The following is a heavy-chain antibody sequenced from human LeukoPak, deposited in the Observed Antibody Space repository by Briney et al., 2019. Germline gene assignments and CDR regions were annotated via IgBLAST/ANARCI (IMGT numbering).Heavy chain of an antibody. J-gene: IGHJ5*02. Sequence: GGSLRLSCAASGFTFSSYWMSWVRQAPGKGLEWVANIKQDGSDKYYVDSVKGRFTISRDNAKNSLYLQMNSLGAEDTAVYYCARGYCSSNVCYGNWFDPWGQGTLVTVSS. CDR3: ARGYCSSNVCYGNWFDP. V-gene: IGHV3-7*04. CDR2: IKQDGSDK. D-gene: IGHD2-2*01. CDR1: GFTFSSYW.